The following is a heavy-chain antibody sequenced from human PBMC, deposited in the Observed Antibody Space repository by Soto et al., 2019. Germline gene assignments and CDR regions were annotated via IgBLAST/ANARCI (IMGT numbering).Heavy chain of an antibody. CDR1: GLTFSNAW. Sequence: EVPLVESGGGLVQPGGSLRLSCEASGLTFSNAWMNWVRQAPGKGLEWVGRIKSKTDGGTTDYAASVKGRFTISINDSKNTVYLQMNSLKTEDTDVYYCTSSSSGYRRIDYWGQGTLVTVSS. J-gene: IGHJ4*02. CDR3: TSSSSGYRRIDY. V-gene: IGHV3-15*07. CDR2: IKSKTDGGTT. D-gene: IGHD3-22*01.